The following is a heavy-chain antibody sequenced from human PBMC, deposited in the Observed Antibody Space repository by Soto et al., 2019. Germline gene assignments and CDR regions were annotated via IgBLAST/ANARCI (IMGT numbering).Heavy chain of an antibody. CDR1: GFTFSTYS. CDR2: ITTSSSTI. CDR3: AKRAV. J-gene: IGHJ6*01. Sequence: EVQLVESGGGLVQPGGSLRLSCAASGFTFSTYSMNWVRQAPGKGLEWISYITTSSSTIYYADPVKGRFTISRDNTKNPLYLEMNSLKVEDPALFYCAKRAVRGQGNPGTV. V-gene: IGHV3-48*01.